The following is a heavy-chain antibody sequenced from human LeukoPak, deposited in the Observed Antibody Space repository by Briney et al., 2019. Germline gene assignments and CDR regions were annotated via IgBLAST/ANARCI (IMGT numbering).Heavy chain of an antibody. CDR3: ARDFDDINGNYYYIPDY. D-gene: IGHD3-22*01. V-gene: IGHV3-30*02. Sequence: GGSLRLSCEASGFDFSRNGMHWVRQAPGKGLEWVSFIRFDGTRNFYGDSVRGRFTISRDNPKNTLYLQTNSLRGDDTAVYYCARDFDDINGNYYYIPDYWGQGILVTVSS. CDR1: GFDFSRNG. J-gene: IGHJ4*02. CDR2: IRFDGTRN.